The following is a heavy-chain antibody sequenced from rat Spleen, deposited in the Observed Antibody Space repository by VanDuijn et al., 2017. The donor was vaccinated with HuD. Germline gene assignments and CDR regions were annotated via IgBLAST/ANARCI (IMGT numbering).Heavy chain of an antibody. CDR3: ARDLRRGFDY. V-gene: IGHV2-41*01. J-gene: IGHJ2*01. CDR1: GFSLTSYN. CDR2: IWNTGGT. Sequence: QVQLKESGPGLVQPSQTLSLTCTVAGFSLTSYNVHWVRQPPGKGLEWMGVIWNTGGTRYNSALKSRLSISKDTSKSQVFLKMNSLQTEDTATYYCARDLRRGFDYWGQGVMVTVSS. D-gene: IGHD1-11*01.